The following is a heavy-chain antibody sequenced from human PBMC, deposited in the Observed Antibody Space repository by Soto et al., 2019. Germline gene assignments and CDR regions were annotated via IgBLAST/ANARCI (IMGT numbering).Heavy chain of an antibody. D-gene: IGHD1-26*01. Sequence: QVNLVQSGAEVKKPGASVKVSCKASGYTFTTYAMHWVRQAPGQRLEWMGWINAGIGNTKCSQKFKDRVTIARDTSASTAYTELSSPRSEDTAVFYCARDLVGATAFYDWGKGTLITVSS. J-gene: IGHJ4*02. V-gene: IGHV1-3*01. CDR1: GYTFTTYA. CDR3: ARDLVGATAFYD. CDR2: INAGIGNT.